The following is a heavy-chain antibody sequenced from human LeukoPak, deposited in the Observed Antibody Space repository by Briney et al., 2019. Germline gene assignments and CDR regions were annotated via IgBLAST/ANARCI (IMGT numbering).Heavy chain of an antibody. CDR1: VGSISSSSYY. CDR3: ARSGKLYSSSSSYFDY. Sequence: SETLSLTCTVSVGSISSSSYYWGWIRQPPGKGLEWIGCIYYSGSTYYNPSLKSGLTISVDKSKNHFSLKLSSVTAADTAVYYCARSGKLYSSSSSYFDYWGQVTLVTVSS. CDR2: IYYSGST. V-gene: IGHV4-39*02. J-gene: IGHJ4*02. D-gene: IGHD6-6*01.